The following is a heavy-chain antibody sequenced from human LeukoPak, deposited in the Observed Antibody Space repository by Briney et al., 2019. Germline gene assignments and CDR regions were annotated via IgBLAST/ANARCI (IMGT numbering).Heavy chain of an antibody. J-gene: IGHJ4*02. Sequence: GESLKISCQGSGCSFDTYWVAWVRQMPGNGLEWMGIIYPGDSNTIYSPSFEGQVTISADKSINTAYLQWSSLKASDTAVYYCARPAARCGGDCYFFDYWGQGTLVTVPS. CDR3: ARPAARCGGDCYFFDY. CDR2: IYPGDSNT. V-gene: IGHV5-51*01. D-gene: IGHD2-21*02. CDR1: GCSFDTYW.